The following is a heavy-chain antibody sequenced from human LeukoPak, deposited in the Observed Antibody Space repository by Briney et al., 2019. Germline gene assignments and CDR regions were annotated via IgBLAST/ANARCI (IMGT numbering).Heavy chain of an antibody. J-gene: IGHJ3*02. Sequence: ASVKVSCKASGGTFSSYAISWVRQAPGQGLEWMGGIIPIFGTANYAQKFQGRVTITADESTSTAYMELSSLRSDDTAVYYCAGEDNSSGYRPFDIWGQGTMVTVPS. V-gene: IGHV1-69*13. CDR2: IIPIFGTA. D-gene: IGHD3-22*01. CDR1: GGTFSSYA. CDR3: AGEDNSSGYRPFDI.